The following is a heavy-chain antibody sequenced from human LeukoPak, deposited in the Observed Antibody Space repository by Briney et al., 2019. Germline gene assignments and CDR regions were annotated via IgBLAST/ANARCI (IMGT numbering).Heavy chain of an antibody. J-gene: IGHJ4*02. CDR2: ISWNSGSI. CDR3: AKDLSGSYYLRY. V-gene: IGHV3-9*01. Sequence: GGSLRLSCAASGFTFSNYWMHWVRQAPGKGLEWVSGISWNSGSIGYADSVKGRFTISRDNAKNSLYLQMNSLRAEDTALYYCAKDLSGSYYLRYWGQGTLVTVSS. D-gene: IGHD1-26*01. CDR1: GFTFSNYW.